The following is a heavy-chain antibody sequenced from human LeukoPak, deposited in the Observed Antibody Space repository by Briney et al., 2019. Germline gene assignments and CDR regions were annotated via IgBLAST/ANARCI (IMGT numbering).Heavy chain of an antibody. CDR2: IYNSGST. CDR1: GGSVRGGSYY. J-gene: IGHJ4*02. V-gene: IGHV4-61*01. CDR3: AREGY. Sequence: SETLSLTCTVSGGSVRGGSYYWSWIRQPPGKGLEWIGYIYNSGSTNYNPSLKSRVTISVDTSKNQFSLKLSSVTAADTAVYYCAREGYWGQGTLVTVSS.